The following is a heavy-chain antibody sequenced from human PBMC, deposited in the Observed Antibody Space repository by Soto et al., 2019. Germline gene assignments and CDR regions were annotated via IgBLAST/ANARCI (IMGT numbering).Heavy chain of an antibody. CDR2: ISAYNGNT. CDR3: ARVGPDDFWSGYHNPMDF. CDR1: GYTFTSYG. J-gene: IGHJ4*02. D-gene: IGHD3-3*01. V-gene: IGHV1-18*01. Sequence: ASVKVSCKASGYTFTSYGFSWVRQAPGQGLEWMGWISAYNGNTNYAQNLQGRVTVTTDTSTSTAYMELRSLTSDDTAVYYCARVGPDDFWSGYHNPMDFWGQGTLVTVAS.